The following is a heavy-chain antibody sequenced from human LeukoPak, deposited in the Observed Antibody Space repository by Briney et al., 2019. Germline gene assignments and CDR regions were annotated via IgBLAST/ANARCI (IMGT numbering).Heavy chain of an antibody. CDR1: VLTFSISW. CDR2: IRAKSAGGTT. CDR3: ATEYYGANNY. D-gene: IGHD4-17*01. V-gene: IGHV3-15*01. J-gene: IGHJ4*02. Sequence: GGSLRLSCAASVLTFSISWMNWVRQSPGKGLEWVGRIRAKSAGGTTEYPAPVKGRFSISRDDSKDTLYLQMDSLQTEDTAVYYCATEYYGANNYWGQGTLVTVAS.